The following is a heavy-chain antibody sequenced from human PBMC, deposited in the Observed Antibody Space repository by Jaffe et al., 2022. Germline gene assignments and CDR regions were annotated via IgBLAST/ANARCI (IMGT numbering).Heavy chain of an antibody. D-gene: IGHD6-19*01. CDR3: ARVVQWLVPASYYWYFDL. Sequence: EVQLLESGGGLVQPGGSLRLSCAASGFTFSSQAMSWVRQAPGKGLEWLSVISGSGGSTYYKESVQGRFIVSRDNSKNTLYLQMSSLRAEDTAIYYCARVVQWLVPASYYWYFDLWGRGTLVTVSS. V-gene: IGHV3-23*01. J-gene: IGHJ2*01. CDR1: GFTFSSQA. CDR2: ISGSGGST.